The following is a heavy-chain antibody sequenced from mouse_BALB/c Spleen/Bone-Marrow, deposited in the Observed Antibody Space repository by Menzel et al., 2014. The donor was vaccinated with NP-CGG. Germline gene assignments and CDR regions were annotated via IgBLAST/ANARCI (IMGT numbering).Heavy chain of an antibody. CDR1: GFDFSTFW. CDR2: INPDRRTI. D-gene: IGHD1-2*01. V-gene: IGHV4-1*02. CDR3: ARLHYYGYGAY. Sequence: EVKLQESGGGLVQPGGSLKLSCAASGFDFSTFWMSWVRQAPGKGLEWIGEINPDRRTINYSPSLKDKFVISRDNAKNTLYQLMSKVRSEDTALYYCARLHYYGYGAYWGQGTLVTVSA. J-gene: IGHJ3*01.